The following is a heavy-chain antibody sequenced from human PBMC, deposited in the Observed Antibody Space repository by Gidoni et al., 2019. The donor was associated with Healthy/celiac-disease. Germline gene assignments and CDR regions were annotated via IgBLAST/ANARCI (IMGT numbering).Heavy chain of an antibody. CDR3: ASSYYYDSSGSRAEYFST. CDR1: GGSISSYY. Sequence: QVQLQESGPGLVKPSETLSLTCTVSGGSISSYYWRWIRQPPGKRLEWIGYIFYSGSTNYTPSLKGRVTIAVDTAKNQFSLKLSSVTAADTAVYYCASSYYYDSSGSRAEYFSTGARAPWSPSPQ. CDR2: IFYSGST. D-gene: IGHD3-22*01. V-gene: IGHV4-59*01. J-gene: IGHJ1*01.